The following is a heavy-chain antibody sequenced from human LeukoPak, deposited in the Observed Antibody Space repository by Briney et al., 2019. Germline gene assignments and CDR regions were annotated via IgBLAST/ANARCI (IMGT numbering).Heavy chain of an antibody. D-gene: IGHD2-15*01. V-gene: IGHV4-61*05. Sequence: PSETLSLTCTVSGGSISSSSYYWGWIRQPPGRGLEWIGYIYYTGSTNYNPSLKSRVTISVDTSKNQISLKLSSVTAADTAVYYCARGRYCSGGNCDFHRVDYWGQGTLVTVSS. CDR2: IYYTGST. J-gene: IGHJ4*02. CDR3: ARGRYCSGGNCDFHRVDY. CDR1: GGSISSSSYY.